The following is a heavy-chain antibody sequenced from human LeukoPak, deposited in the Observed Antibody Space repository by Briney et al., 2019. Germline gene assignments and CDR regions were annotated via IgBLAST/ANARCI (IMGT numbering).Heavy chain of an antibody. J-gene: IGHJ3*02. D-gene: IGHD3-10*01. CDR2: ISSSSSYI. Sequence: GGPLRLSCAASGFTFSSYSTNWVRQAPGKGLEWVSSISSSSSYIYYADSVKGRFTISRDNAKNSLYLQMNSLRAEDTAVYYCARDGWFGEDPVYAFDIWGQGTMVTVSS. CDR3: ARDGWFGEDPVYAFDI. CDR1: GFTFSSYS. V-gene: IGHV3-21*01.